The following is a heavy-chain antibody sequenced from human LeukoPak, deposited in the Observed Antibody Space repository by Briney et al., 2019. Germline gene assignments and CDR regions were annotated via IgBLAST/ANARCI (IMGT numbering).Heavy chain of an antibody. V-gene: IGHV4-34*01. D-gene: IGHD6-19*01. Sequence: SETLSLTCAVYGGSFSGTYWGWIRQPPGNWLECIGEINHSRSTNYNPSLKSRVTISVDTSKNQFSLKLSSVTAADTAVYYCARGPGDSSGWYLQHWGQGTLVTVSS. CDR2: INHSRST. CDR3: ARGPGDSSGWYLQH. J-gene: IGHJ1*01. CDR1: GGSFSGTY.